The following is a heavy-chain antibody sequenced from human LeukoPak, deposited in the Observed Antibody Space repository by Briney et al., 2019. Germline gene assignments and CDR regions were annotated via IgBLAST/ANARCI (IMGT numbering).Heavy chain of an antibody. CDR2: ISNTGGST. CDR3: ASPMWDTAIHDY. J-gene: IGHJ4*02. CDR1: GFSFNTYA. D-gene: IGHD5-18*01. V-gene: IGHV3-23*01. Sequence: GGSLRLSCAASGFSFNTYAMSWVRQAPGKGLEWVSAISNTGGSTYYADSVKGRFTISRDKSKNTLSLQMNSLRAEDTAVYYCASPMWDTAIHDYWGQGTLVTVSS.